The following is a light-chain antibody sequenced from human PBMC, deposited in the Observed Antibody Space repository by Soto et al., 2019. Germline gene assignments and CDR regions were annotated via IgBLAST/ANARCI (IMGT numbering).Light chain of an antibody. CDR1: QRINNY. CDR2: AAS. Sequence: DIQMTQSPSSLSASVGDSVTITCRASQRINNYLNWYQQRPGKAPKLLIYAASSLQSGVPSRFSGSGSGTDFTLTISSLQPEDSTTYYCQQTYTTPRTFGQGTKLEIK. V-gene: IGKV1-39*01. CDR3: QQTYTTPRT. J-gene: IGKJ2*02.